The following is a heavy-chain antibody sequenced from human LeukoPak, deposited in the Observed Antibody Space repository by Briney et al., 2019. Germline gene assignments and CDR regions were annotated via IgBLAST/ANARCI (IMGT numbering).Heavy chain of an antibody. CDR2: IYYSGST. CDR3: ARGTTYYYDSSGPFDY. V-gene: IGHV4-59*01. J-gene: IGHJ4*02. D-gene: IGHD3-22*01. CDR1: GGFISGYY. Sequence: SETLSLTCTVSGGFISGYYWSWIRQPPGKGLEWIGYIYYSGSTNYNPSLKSRVTISVDTSKNQFSLKLSSVTAADTAVYYCARGTTYYYDSSGPFDYWGQGTLVTVSS.